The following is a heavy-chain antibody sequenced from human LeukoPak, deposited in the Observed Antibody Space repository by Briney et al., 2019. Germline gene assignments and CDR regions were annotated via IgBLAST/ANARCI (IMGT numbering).Heavy chain of an antibody. Sequence: GGSLRLSCAASGFTFSSYDMHWVRQVTGKGLEWVSAIGTAGDTYYPGSVKGRFTISRENAKNSLYLQMNSLRAEDTAVYYCARGPYYYYYGMDVWGQGTTVTVSS. V-gene: IGHV3-13*01. CDR1: GFTFSSYD. J-gene: IGHJ6*02. CDR3: ARGPYYYYYGMDV. CDR2: IGTAGDT.